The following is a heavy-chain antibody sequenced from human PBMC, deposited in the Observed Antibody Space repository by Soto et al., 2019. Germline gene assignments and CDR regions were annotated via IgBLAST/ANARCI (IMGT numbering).Heavy chain of an antibody. V-gene: IGHV1-8*01. CDR3: ARVIYLSRRYSDCPAGY. Sequence: QVQLVQSGAEVKKPGASVKVSCKASGYTFTSHDINWVRQATGQGLEWMGWMNPNSGNTGYAQKFQGRVTMTRNTSLRTAYLGPIRLSSEYTTSYFCARVIYLSRRYSDCPAGYWGQGTQVTVSS. D-gene: IGHD5-18*01. J-gene: IGHJ4*02. CDR2: MNPNSGNT. CDR1: GYTFTSHD.